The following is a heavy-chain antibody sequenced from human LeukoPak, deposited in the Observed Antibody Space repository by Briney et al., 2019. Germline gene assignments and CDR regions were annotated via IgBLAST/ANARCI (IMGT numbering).Heavy chain of an antibody. CDR1: GFTVSSNY. V-gene: IGHV3-66*01. CDR2: IYPGGRT. CDR3: VVWGKAVAGRGKNWFDP. D-gene: IGHD6-19*01. Sequence: PGGSLRLSCAASGFTVSSNYMNWVRQAPGRGLEWDSIIYPGGRTHYADSVKGRFTISRDNSNDTLYLQMNSLRAEDTAVYYCVVWGKAVAGRGKNWFDPWGQGTLVTVSS. J-gene: IGHJ5*02.